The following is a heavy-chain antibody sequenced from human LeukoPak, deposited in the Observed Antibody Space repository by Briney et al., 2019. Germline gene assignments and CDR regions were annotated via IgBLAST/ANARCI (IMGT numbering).Heavy chain of an antibody. Sequence: ASVKVSCKASGGTFSSYAISWVRQAPGQGLEWMGGIIPIFGTANYAQKFQGRVTITADESTRTVFMELSSLRPEDTAVYYCARPRTYYDSWSGYPPFDYWGQGTLVTVSS. CDR1: GGTFSSYA. CDR3: ARPRTYYDSWSGYPPFDY. D-gene: IGHD3-3*01. J-gene: IGHJ4*02. CDR2: IIPIFGTA. V-gene: IGHV1-69*01.